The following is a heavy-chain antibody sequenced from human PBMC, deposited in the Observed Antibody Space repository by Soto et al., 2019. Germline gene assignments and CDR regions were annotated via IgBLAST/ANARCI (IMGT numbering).Heavy chain of an antibody. V-gene: IGHV1-2*04. Sequence: GASVKVSCKASGYTFTGYYMHWVRQAPGQGLEWMGWINPNSGGTNYAQKFQGWVTMTRDTSISTAYMELSRLRSDDTAVYYCARGYCSGGSCYSLSDYWGQGTLVTVSS. CDR2: INPNSGGT. D-gene: IGHD2-15*01. J-gene: IGHJ4*02. CDR1: GYTFTGYY. CDR3: ARGYCSGGSCYSLSDY.